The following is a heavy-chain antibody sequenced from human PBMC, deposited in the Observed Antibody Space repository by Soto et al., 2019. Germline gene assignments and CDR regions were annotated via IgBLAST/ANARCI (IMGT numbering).Heavy chain of an antibody. Sequence: EVQLVESAGGLVKPGGSLRLSCVASGFSFNEAWMNWVRQAPGEGLEWVGRIKTSAGGGATDYAAPVQGRFTISRDDSKNALYLHMNSLRTEDTAIYYFTTGSVEGIWGQGTTVTVSS. V-gene: IGHV3-15*07. CDR3: TTGSVEGI. D-gene: IGHD2-15*01. CDR1: GFSFNEAW. J-gene: IGHJ6*02. CDR2: IKTSAGGGAT.